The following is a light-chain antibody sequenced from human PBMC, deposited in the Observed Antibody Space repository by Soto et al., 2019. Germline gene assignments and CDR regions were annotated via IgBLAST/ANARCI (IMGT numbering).Light chain of an antibody. J-gene: IGKJ4*01. V-gene: IGKV3D-20*02. Sequence: NVLTQSPGTLSLSPGERATLSCRASQTVSGSYVAWYQQKPGQAPGLLIYEASTRATGIPARFSGSGSGTDFTLTISSLEPEDFAVYYCQQHANWPLTFGGGTKVDIK. CDR3: QQHANWPLT. CDR1: QTVSGSY. CDR2: EAS.